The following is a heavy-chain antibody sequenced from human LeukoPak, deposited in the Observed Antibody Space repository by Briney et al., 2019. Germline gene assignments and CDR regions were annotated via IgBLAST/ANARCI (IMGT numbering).Heavy chain of an antibody. CDR1: GGSFSGYY. CDR3: ARIRQLGAFDY. CDR2: INHSGST. Sequence: SETLSLTCAVYGGSFSGYYWSWIRQPPGKGLEWIGEINHSGSTNYNPSLKSRVTISVDTSKNQFSLKLSSVTAADTAVYYCARIRQLGAFDYWGQGTLVTVSS. J-gene: IGHJ4*02. D-gene: IGHD6-6*01. V-gene: IGHV4-34*01.